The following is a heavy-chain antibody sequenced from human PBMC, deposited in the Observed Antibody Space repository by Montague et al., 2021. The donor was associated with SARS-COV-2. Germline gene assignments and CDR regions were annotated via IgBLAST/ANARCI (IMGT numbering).Heavy chain of an antibody. J-gene: IGHJ4*02. Sequence: TLSLTCIVSSDSISSGGYYWSWLRQHPGKGLEWIGYIYYSGNTYYNPSFKSRVTMSVDTTKNQFSLTLNSVTAADTAVYYCARGPSRLATQEFYFGYWGQGTLVSVSS. V-gene: IGHV4-31*03. CDR2: IYYSGNT. D-gene: IGHD5-24*01. CDR1: SDSISSGGYY. CDR3: ARGPSRLATQEFYFGY.